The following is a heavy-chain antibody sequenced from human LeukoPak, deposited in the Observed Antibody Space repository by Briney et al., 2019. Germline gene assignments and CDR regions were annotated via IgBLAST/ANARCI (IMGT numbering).Heavy chain of an antibody. CDR3: ARANYDVLTGYPRFDY. CDR2: IYYSGST. V-gene: IGHV4-39*07. D-gene: IGHD3-9*01. J-gene: IGHJ4*02. Sequence: PSETLSLTCTVSGGSISSSSYYWGWIRQPPGKGLEWIGCIYYSGSTYYNPSLKSRVTISVDTSKNQFSLKLSSVTAADTAVYYCARANYDVLTGYPRFDYWGQGTLVTVSS. CDR1: GGSISSSSYY.